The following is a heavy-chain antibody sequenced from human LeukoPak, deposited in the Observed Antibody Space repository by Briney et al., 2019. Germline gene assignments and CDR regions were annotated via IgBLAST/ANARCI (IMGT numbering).Heavy chain of an antibody. CDR1: GFTFSSYG. D-gene: IGHD3-16*01. CDR3: TVPQSGGNWFDP. Sequence: GGSLRLSCAASGFTFSSYGMHWVRQAPGKGLEWVAVISYDGSKKFYADSVKGRFTISRDNSKNTLYLQMNSLRAEDTAVYFCTVPQSGGNWFDPWGPGTQVTVSS. J-gene: IGHJ5*02. V-gene: IGHV3-30*03. CDR2: ISYDGSKK.